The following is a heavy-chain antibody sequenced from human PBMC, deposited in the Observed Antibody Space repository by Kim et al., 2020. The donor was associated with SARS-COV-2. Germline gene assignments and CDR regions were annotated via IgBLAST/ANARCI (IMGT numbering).Heavy chain of an antibody. CDR2: IIPIFGTA. V-gene: IGHV1-69*13. CDR3: ARSRSYCSGGSCYSYTFDY. Sequence: SLKVSCKASGGTFSSYAISWVRQAPGQGLEWMGGIIPIFGTANYAQKFQGRVTITADESTSTAYMELSSLRSEDTDVYYCARSRSYCSGGSCYSYTFDYLGQGTLVTVSS. D-gene: IGHD2-15*01. CDR1: GGTFSSYA. J-gene: IGHJ4*02.